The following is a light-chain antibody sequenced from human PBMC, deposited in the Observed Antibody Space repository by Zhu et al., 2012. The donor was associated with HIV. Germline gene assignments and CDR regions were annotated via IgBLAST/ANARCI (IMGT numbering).Light chain of an antibody. CDR2: DAS. J-gene: IGKJ2*01. CDR3: QQYNTWPYT. CDR1: QTIDYY. V-gene: IGKV3-11*01. Sequence: EIVLTQSPATLSLSPGERATLSCRASQTIDYYLAWYQQKPGQAPRLLIYDASNRATGIPARFSGSGSGTDFTLTITSMQSEDSATYYCQQYNTWPYTFGQGTKLEIK.